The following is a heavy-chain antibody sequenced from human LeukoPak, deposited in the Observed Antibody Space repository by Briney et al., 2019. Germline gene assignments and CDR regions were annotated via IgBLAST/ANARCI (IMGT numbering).Heavy chain of an antibody. CDR3: AKDVYYNWNYFDY. V-gene: IGHV3-30*02. J-gene: IGHJ4*02. CDR1: GFTFSSYG. CDR2: IRYDGSNK. Sequence: GGSLRLSCAASGFTFSSYGLHWVRQALGKGLEWVAFIRYDGSNKYYADSVKGRFTISRDNSKNTLYLQMNSLRAEDTAVYYCAKDVYYNWNYFDYWGQGTLVTVSS. D-gene: IGHD1-20*01.